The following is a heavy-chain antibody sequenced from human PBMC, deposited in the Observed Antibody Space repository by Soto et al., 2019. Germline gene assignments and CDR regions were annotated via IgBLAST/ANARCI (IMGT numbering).Heavy chain of an antibody. CDR1: GYSFTSYW. CDR3: ARRVVVVPAAIGGAGYYYYYGMDV. Sequence: LGESLKISCNGSGYSFTSYWISWVRQMPGKGLEWMGRIDPSDSYTNYSPSFQGHVTISADKSISTAYLQWSSLKASDTAMYYCARRVVVVPAAIGGAGYYYYYGMDVWGQGTTVTVSS. CDR2: IDPSDSYT. J-gene: IGHJ6*02. V-gene: IGHV5-10-1*01. D-gene: IGHD2-2*02.